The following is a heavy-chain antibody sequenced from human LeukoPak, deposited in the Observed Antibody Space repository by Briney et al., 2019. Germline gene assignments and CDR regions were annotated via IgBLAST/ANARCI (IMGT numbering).Heavy chain of an antibody. CDR1: GFTFSSYW. Sequence: GGSLRLSCAASGFTFSSYWMSWVRQAPGKGLEWVANIKQDGSEKYYVDSVKGRFTISRDNAKNSLYLQMNSLRAEDTAVYYCARDSDVYSNYGGGYFDYWGQGTLVTVSS. CDR3: ARDSDVYSNYGGGYFDY. V-gene: IGHV3-7*01. CDR2: IKQDGSEK. D-gene: IGHD4-11*01. J-gene: IGHJ4*02.